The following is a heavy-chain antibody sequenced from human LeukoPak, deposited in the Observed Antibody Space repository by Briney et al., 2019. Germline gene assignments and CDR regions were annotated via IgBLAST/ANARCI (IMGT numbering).Heavy chain of an antibody. CDR3: ARDRIAVAGMGAFQH. J-gene: IGHJ1*01. V-gene: IGHV3-30-3*01. CDR2: ISNDGTNE. CDR1: RFTFSTYA. D-gene: IGHD6-19*01. Sequence: GGSLRLSCAASRFTFSTYAMHWARQAPGKGLEWVAGISNDGTNEDHADSVKGRFTISRDNSKNTLYLQMNSLRAEDTAIYYYARDRIAVAGMGAFQHWGQGTLVTVSS.